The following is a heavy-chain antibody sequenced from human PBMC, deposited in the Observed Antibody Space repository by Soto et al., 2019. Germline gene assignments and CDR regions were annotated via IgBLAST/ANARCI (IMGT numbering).Heavy chain of an antibody. D-gene: IGHD1-26*01. J-gene: IGHJ4*02. CDR2: IIPIFGTA. V-gene: IGHV1-69*13. CDR1: GGTFSSYA. CDR3: ARDHLNSGSYVHFDY. Sequence: SVKVSCKASGGTFSSYAISWVRQAPGQGLEWMGGIIPIFGTANYAQKFQGRVTITADESTSTAYMELSSLRSEDTAAYYCARDHLNSGSYVHFDYWGQGTLVTVSS.